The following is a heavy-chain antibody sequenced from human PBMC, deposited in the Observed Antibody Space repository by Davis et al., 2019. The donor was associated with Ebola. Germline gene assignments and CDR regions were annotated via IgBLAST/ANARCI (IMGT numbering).Heavy chain of an antibody. CDR2: ISGSGGST. J-gene: IGHJ4*02. CDR3: AKDYDFWSGYSPNDY. Sequence: PGGSLRLSCAASGFTFSSYAMSWVRQAPGKGLEWVSAISGSGGSTYYADSVKGRFTISRDNSKNTLYLQMNSLRAEDTAVYYCAKDYDFWSGYSPNDYWGQGTLVTVSS. D-gene: IGHD3-3*01. V-gene: IGHV3-23*01. CDR1: GFTFSSYA.